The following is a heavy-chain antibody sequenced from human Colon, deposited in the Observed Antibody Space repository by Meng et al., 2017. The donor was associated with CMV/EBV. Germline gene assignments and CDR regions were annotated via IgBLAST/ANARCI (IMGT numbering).Heavy chain of an antibody. V-gene: IGHV4-39*07. J-gene: IGHJ4*02. CDR3: ARVQSTKYYYSSGDY. Sequence: SETLSLTCTVSGGSLSSSSFHWGWIRQPSGKGLEWIGSIYYSGRTYYNTYLMSRVTISIDTSKNQFSLKLTSVTAADTAVYYCARVQSTKYYYSSGDYWGQGTLVTVSS. CDR2: IYYSGRT. D-gene: IGHD3-10*01. CDR1: GGSLSSSSFH.